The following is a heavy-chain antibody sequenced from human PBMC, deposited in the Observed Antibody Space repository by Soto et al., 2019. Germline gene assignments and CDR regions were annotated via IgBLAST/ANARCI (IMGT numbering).Heavy chain of an antibody. CDR1: GFTFSSYG. J-gene: IGHJ6*03. Sequence: GGSLRLSCAASGFTFSSYGMHWVRQAPGKGLEWVAVIWYDGSNKYYADSVKGRFTISRDNSKNTLYLQMNSLRAEDTAVYYCARDWGAPNYYYYMDVWGKGTTVTVSS. V-gene: IGHV3-33*01. CDR3: ARDWGAPNYYYYMDV. CDR2: IWYDGSNK. D-gene: IGHD3-16*01.